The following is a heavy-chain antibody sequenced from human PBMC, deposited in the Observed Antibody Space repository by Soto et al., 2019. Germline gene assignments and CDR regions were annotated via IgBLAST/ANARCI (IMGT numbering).Heavy chain of an antibody. CDR3: AKGGVTRSYYYAMDV. D-gene: IGHD2-21*02. CDR1: GFTFSNYA. J-gene: IGHJ6*02. Sequence: DVQLLESGGGLIQPGRSLRLSCAASGFTFSNYAMSWVRQVPGRGLEWVSSLSGSGSSTYYADSGQGRFTISRNNLNNAVSLQMNSLGAEDTAVYYCAKGGVTRSYYYAMDVWGQGTTVTVSS. CDR2: LSGSGSST. V-gene: IGHV3-23*01.